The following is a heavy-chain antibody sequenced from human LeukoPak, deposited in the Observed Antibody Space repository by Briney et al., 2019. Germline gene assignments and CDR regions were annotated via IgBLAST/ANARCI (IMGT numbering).Heavy chain of an antibody. CDR2: IVVGSGNT. D-gene: IGHD3-16*01. CDR3: AAETSYVWGSSDFDY. J-gene: IGHJ4*02. V-gene: IGHV1-58*02. CDR1: GFTFTSSA. Sequence: TSVTVSCKASGFTFTSSAMQWVRQARGQRLEWIGWIVVGSGNTNYAQKFQERVTITRDMSTSTAYMELSSLRSGDTAVYYCAAETSYVWGSSDFDYWGQGTLVTVSS.